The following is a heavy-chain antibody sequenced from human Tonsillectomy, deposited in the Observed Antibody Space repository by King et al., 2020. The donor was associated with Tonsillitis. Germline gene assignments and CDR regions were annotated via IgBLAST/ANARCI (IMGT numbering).Heavy chain of an antibody. V-gene: IGHV3-33*05. J-gene: IGHJ3*02. D-gene: IGHD3-10*01. CDR2: ISYDGSNK. Sequence: QLVQSGGGVVQPGRSLRLSCAASGFTFSSYGMHWVRQAPGKGLEWVAVISYDGSNKYYADSVKGRFTISRDNSKNTLYLQMNSLRAEDTAMYYCARDRITILRGAPFDIWGQETLVTVSS. CDR3: ARDRITILRGAPFDI. CDR1: GFTFSSYG.